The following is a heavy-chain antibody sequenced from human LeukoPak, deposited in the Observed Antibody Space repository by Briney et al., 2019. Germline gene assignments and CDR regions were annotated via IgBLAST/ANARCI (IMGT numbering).Heavy chain of an antibody. V-gene: IGHV4-4*07. CDR3: ARDRRDGYNSFYYFDS. Sequence: SETLSLTCTVSGGSITTNYWSWIRQPAGKGLEWIGRIYTAGTTNYNPSLKSRVTMSVDTSKSQFSLKLSSVTAADTAIYFCARDRRDGYNSFYYFDSWGQGTLVMVSS. CDR1: GGSITTNY. CDR2: IYTAGTT. J-gene: IGHJ4*02. D-gene: IGHD5-24*01.